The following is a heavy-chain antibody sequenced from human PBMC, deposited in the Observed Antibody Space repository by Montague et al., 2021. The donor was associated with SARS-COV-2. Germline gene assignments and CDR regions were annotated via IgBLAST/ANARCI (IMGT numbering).Heavy chain of an antibody. V-gene: IGHV4-34*01. J-gene: IGHJ6*03. CDR2: INHGGST. CDR1: GTSFSGYY. Sequence: SETLSLTCAVHGTSFSGYYWNWIRQPPRKGLEWIGEINHGGSTKYSPSLKSRLTISADTSKNQFSLKLTSVAAADTAVYYCARLRDGVVPSPILGVGPYYSYYSRDVWGRGTTVTVSS. CDR3: ARLRDGVVPSPILGVGPYYSYYSRDV. D-gene: IGHD3-10*01.